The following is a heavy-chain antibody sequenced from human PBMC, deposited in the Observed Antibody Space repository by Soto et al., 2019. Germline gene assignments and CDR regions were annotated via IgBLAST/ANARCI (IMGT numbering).Heavy chain of an antibody. CDR2: IYYSGNT. Sequence: PSETLSLTCTASGGSISSNSYYWGWIRQPPGKGLEWIGSIYYSGNTYYNPSLKSRVTISVDTSKNQFSVNLSSVTAADTAVYYCARQRGGYYDSSSNLYYFDYWGQGTLVTVSS. CDR3: ARQRGGYYDSSSNLYYFDY. V-gene: IGHV4-39*01. CDR1: GGSISSNSYY. D-gene: IGHD3-22*01. J-gene: IGHJ4*02.